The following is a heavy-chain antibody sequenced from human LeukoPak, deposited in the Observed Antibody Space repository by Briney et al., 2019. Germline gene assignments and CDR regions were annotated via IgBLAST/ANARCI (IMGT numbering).Heavy chain of an antibody. Sequence: GGSLRLSCAASGFTFSNSAMSWVRQAPGKGLEWVSGISGSGGRTYYADSVKGRFTISRDNSKNTLYLQMNSLRVEDTAVYYCAKDAKGTMIVVVPTGRPYYXDYWXQXTLXTVSX. CDR2: ISGSGGRT. J-gene: IGHJ4*02. D-gene: IGHD3-22*01. CDR3: AKDAKGTMIVVVPTGRPYYXDY. CDR1: GFTFSNSA. V-gene: IGHV3-23*01.